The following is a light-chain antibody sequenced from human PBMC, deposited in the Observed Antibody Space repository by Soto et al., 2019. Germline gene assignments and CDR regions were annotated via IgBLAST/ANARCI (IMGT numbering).Light chain of an antibody. CDR1: SSDVGTYNY. CDR3: SSYAATAPYV. V-gene: IGLV2-8*01. CDR2: EVT. J-gene: IGLJ1*01. Sequence: QSALTQPPSASGSPGQSVTISCTGTSSDVGTYNYVSWYQQYPGKAPKLIIYEVTKRPSGVPDRFSGSKSGNTASLTVSGLQAEDEADYYCSSYAATAPYVFGTGTKLTVL.